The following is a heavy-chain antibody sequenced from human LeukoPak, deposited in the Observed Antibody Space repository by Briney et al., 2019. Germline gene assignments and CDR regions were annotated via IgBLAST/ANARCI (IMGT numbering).Heavy chain of an antibody. J-gene: IGHJ6*02. V-gene: IGHV4-59*01. CDR2: INYSGST. CDR3: ARDCSSTSCYAGLYYSLDA. Sequence: PSETLSLTCTFSGGSISPYYWSWIRQPPGKGLEWIGYINYSGSTSYNPSLKSRLTISIDTSKNQFSLKLTSVTAADTAVYYCARDCSSTSCYAGLYYSLDAWGQGTTVTVSS. CDR1: GGSISPYY. D-gene: IGHD2-2*01.